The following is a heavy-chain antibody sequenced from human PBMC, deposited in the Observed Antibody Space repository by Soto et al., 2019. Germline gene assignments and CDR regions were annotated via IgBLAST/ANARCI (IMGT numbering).Heavy chain of an antibody. CDR3: ARDPVVLVPAATDYYYYGMDV. J-gene: IGHJ6*02. Sequence: QVQLVQSGAEVKKPGSSVKVSCKASGGTFSSYAISWVRQAPGQGLEWMGGIIPIFGTANYAQKFQGRVTITADESTSTAYMELSSLRSEDTAVYYCARDPVVLVPAATDYYYYGMDVWGQGTTVTVSS. CDR2: IIPIFGTA. CDR1: GGTFSSYA. V-gene: IGHV1-69*12. D-gene: IGHD2-2*01.